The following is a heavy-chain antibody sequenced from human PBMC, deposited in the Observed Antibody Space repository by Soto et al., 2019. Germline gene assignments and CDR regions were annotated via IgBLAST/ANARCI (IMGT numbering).Heavy chain of an antibody. CDR3: ARLRGPPNEGSGSYYRAGYMDV. Sequence: SETLSLTCTVSGGSISSSSYYWGWIRQPPGKGLEWIGSIYYSGSTCYNPSLKSRVTISVDTSKNQFSLKLSSVTAADTAVYYCARLRGPPNEGSGSYYRAGYMDVWGKGTTVTVAS. CDR1: GGSISSSSYY. V-gene: IGHV4-39*01. D-gene: IGHD3-10*01. CDR2: IYYSGST. J-gene: IGHJ6*03.